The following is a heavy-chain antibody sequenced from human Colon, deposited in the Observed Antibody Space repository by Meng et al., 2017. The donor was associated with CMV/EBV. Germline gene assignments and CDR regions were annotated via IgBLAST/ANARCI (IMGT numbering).Heavy chain of an antibody. J-gene: IGHJ4*02. D-gene: IGHD1-26*01. CDR1: GGSLISYY. CDR2: ISSSGSTI. CDR3: ARASSGSYSY. Sequence: LSLTCTVSGGSLISYYWSWIRQPPGKGLEWVSYISSSGSTIYYADSVKGRFTISRDNAKNSLYLQMNSLRAEDTAVYYCARASSGSYSYWGQGTLVTVSS. V-gene: IGHV3-11*01.